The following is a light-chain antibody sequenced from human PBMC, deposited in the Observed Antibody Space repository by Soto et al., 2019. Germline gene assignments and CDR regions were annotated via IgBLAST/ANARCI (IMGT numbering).Light chain of an antibody. CDR3: QQYGSSPLT. CDR1: QSVSSSY. CDR2: GAS. Sequence: EIVLTQSPGTLSLSPGERATLSCRASQSVSSSYLAWYQQKPGQAPRLLISGASSRANGIPDRFSGSGSGTDFTFTISSLEPEDYGVYYCQQYGSSPLTFGGGTKVEIK. J-gene: IGKJ4*01. V-gene: IGKV3-20*01.